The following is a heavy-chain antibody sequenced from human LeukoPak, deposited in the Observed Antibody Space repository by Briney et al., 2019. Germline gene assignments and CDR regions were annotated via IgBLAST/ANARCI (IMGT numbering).Heavy chain of an antibody. V-gene: IGHV4-34*01. J-gene: IGHJ4*02. CDR3: ARDRRLPGIVDTAMVGFDY. Sequence: SETLSLTCAVYGGSFSGYYWSWIRQPPGKGLERIGEINHSGSTNYNPSLKSRVTISVDTSKNQFSLKLSSVTAADTAVYYCARDRRLPGIVDTAMVGFDYWGQGTLVTVSS. CDR1: GGSFSGYY. D-gene: IGHD5-18*01. CDR2: INHSGST.